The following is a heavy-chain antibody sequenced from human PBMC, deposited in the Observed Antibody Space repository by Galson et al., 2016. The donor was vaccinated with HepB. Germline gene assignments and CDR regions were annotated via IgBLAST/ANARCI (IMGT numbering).Heavy chain of an antibody. D-gene: IGHD2-15*01. J-gene: IGHJ6*02. Sequence: CAISGDSVSRTGAAWNWLRQSPSRGLEWLGRTYYRSKWFFDYAVSVKGRMIINADRAQNHFSLQLNSVTPEDTAVYYCARDLGGWSHYYFYGMDVWGQGTTVTVSS. CDR2: TYYRSKWFF. V-gene: IGHV6-1*01. CDR1: GDSVSRTGAA. CDR3: ARDLGGWSHYYFYGMDV.